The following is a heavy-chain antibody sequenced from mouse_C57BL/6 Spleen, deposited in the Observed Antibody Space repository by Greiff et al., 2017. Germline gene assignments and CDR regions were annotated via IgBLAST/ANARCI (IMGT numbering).Heavy chain of an antibody. D-gene: IGHD1-1*01. V-gene: IGHV1-80*01. Sequence: VQLKESGAELVKPGASVKISCKASGYAFSSYWMNWVKQRPGKGLEWIGQIYPGDGDTNYNGKFKGKATLTADKSSSTAYMQLSSLTSEDSAVYFCARYYYGSSYFDYWGQGTTLTVSS. J-gene: IGHJ2*01. CDR3: ARYYYGSSYFDY. CDR2: IYPGDGDT. CDR1: GYAFSSYW.